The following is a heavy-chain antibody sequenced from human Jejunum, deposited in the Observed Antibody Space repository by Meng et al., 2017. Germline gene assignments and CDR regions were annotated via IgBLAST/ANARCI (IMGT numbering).Heavy chain of an antibody. V-gene: IGHV3-23*01. D-gene: IGHD6-13*01. CDR1: GITFSAYA. CDR2: IGGSGART. J-gene: IGHJ4*02. CDR3: ATSTYSSSWYYFDY. Sequence: SCAVSGITFSAYAMSWVRQAPGKGLEWVSGIGGSGARTYYADSVMGRFTISRDNSKNTLYLQMNSLRAEDTAVYYCATSTYSSSWYYFDYWGQGTLVTVSS.